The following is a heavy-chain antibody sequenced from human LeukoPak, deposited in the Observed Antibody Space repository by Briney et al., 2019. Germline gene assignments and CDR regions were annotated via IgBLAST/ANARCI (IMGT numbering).Heavy chain of an antibody. J-gene: IGHJ6*02. CDR2: IRSKAYGGTT. CDR1: GFIFGDHA. D-gene: IGHD5-18*01. Sequence: GGSLRLSCTASGFIFGDHAMSWVRQAPGKGLEWVGFIRSKAYGGTTEYAASVKGRFTISRDDSRGIAYLQMSSLETEDTACYYCTRGPIQLWIDNGMDVWGQGTTVTVSS. V-gene: IGHV3-49*04. CDR3: TRGPIQLWIDNGMDV.